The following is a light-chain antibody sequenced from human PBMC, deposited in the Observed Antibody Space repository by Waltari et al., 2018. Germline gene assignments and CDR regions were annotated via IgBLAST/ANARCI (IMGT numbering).Light chain of an antibody. CDR1: QSLLHSNGYTY. Sequence: DIVMTQSPLSLPVTPGEPASIPCRSSQSLLHSNGYTYLDCYLQKPGQSPQLLIFLGSNRASGVPDRFSGSGSGTDFTLKISRVEAEDVGVYYCMQALQTPTFGPGTKVDIK. CDR3: MQALQTPT. CDR2: LGS. V-gene: IGKV2-28*01. J-gene: IGKJ3*01.